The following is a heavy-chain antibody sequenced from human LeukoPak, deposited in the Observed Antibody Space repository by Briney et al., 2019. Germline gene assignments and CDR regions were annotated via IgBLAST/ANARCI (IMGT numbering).Heavy chain of an antibody. CDR3: ATRTSVYDFWSGYYNSDAFDY. CDR1: GGSISSYY. D-gene: IGHD3-3*01. J-gene: IGHJ4*02. V-gene: IGHV4-59*12. Sequence: SSETLSLTCTVSGGSISSYYWSWIRQPPGRRLEWIGYIYYSGSTNYNPSLKSRVTISVDTSKNQFSLKLSSVTAADTAVYYCATRTSVYDFWSGYYNSDAFDYWGQGTLVTVSS. CDR2: IYYSGST.